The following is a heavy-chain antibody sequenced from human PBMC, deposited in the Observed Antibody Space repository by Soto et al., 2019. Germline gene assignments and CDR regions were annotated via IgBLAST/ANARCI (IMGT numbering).Heavy chain of an antibody. V-gene: IGHV1-46*01. D-gene: IGHD5-12*01. CDR3: ARGRQKWRRNAAFDV. CDR2: INPTGGAT. CDR1: GYTFSDYF. Sequence: ASVKVSCKASGYTFSDYFMHWVRQAPGQGLEWVGLINPTGGATSYPQKFQGSVSLTVDTSTSTFYMELRNLRSDDTAVYYCARGRQKWRRNAAFDVWGQGTLVTVSS. J-gene: IGHJ3*01.